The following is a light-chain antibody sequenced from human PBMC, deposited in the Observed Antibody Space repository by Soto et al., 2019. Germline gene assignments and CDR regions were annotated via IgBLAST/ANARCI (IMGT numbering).Light chain of an antibody. Sequence: EIVLTQSPATLSVSPGERATLSCRASQSVSSNLAWYQQKPGQAPRLLIYGASTRATGIPARFSGSGSGTEFTLTISSLQPDDFETYYCQQYNSYSITFGQGTRLEIK. V-gene: IGKV3-15*01. J-gene: IGKJ5*01. CDR2: GAS. CDR1: QSVSSN. CDR3: QQYNSYSIT.